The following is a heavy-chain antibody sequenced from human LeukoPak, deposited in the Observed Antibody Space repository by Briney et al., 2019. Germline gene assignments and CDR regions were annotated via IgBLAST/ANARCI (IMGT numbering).Heavy chain of an antibody. Sequence: HPGGSLRLSCAASGFTFSSYAMSWVRQAPGKGLEWVSAISGSGGSTYYADSVKGRFTISRDNSKNTLYLQMNSLRAEDTAVYYCAKDSGSYYRLIDYWGQGTLVTVSS. D-gene: IGHD1-26*01. CDR3: AKDSGSYYRLIDY. CDR2: ISGSGGST. V-gene: IGHV3-23*01. J-gene: IGHJ4*02. CDR1: GFTFSSYA.